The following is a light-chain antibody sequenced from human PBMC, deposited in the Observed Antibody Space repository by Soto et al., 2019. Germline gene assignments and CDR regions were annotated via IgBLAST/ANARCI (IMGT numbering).Light chain of an antibody. CDR3: LQHNNYPPT. CDR2: AAS. Sequence: DIQMTQSPSSLSASVGDRVTITCRASQDIRIDLGWIQHKPGKAPKLLIYAASSLQSGVPSRSSGSGSGTEFTLTISSLEPEDFATYYCLQHNNYPPTFGQGTKVEI. V-gene: IGKV1-17*01. J-gene: IGKJ1*01. CDR1: QDIRID.